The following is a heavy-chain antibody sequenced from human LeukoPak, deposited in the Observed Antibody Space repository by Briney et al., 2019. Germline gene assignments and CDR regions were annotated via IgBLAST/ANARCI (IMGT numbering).Heavy chain of an antibody. Sequence: GGSLRLSCAASGFTFRSFAMSWVRQAPGKGLEWVSGIIGSGRTTFYADSVKGRFTISKDNSKNTLYLQMNGLRAEDTAIYYCAKKEGDTYFSWYMDVWGKGTKVTVSS. CDR1: GFTFRSFA. D-gene: IGHD2-21*01. CDR2: IIGSGRTT. J-gene: IGHJ6*03. CDR3: AKKEGDTYFSWYMDV. V-gene: IGHV3-23*01.